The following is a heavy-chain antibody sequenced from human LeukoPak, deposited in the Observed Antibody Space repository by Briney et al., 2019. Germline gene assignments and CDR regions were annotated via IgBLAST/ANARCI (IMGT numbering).Heavy chain of an antibody. CDR3: ARMSLVQGAVDF. CDR1: GGSISDYF. Sequence: SETLSLTCTDSGGSISDYFWTWMRQAPRKRLEWVGYMYHSGRPSHNPSLKSRITISIDTSKNQSSLRLTSVTAADTAVYYCARMSLVQGAVDFWGQGTMVTVSS. J-gene: IGHJ3*01. D-gene: IGHD6-13*01. V-gene: IGHV4-59*01. CDR2: MYHSGRP.